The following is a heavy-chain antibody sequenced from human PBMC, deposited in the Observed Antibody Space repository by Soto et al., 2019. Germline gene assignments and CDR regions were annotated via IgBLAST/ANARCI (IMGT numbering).Heavy chain of an antibody. CDR2: ISAYNGNT. CDR1: GYTFTSYG. D-gene: IGHD3-9*01. V-gene: IGHV1-18*01. J-gene: IGHJ4*02. CDR3: ARPKTYYDILTLDY. Sequence: ASVKVSCKASGYTFTSYGIIWVRQAPGQGLEWMGWISAYNGNTNYAQKLQGRVTMTTDTSTSTAYMELRSLRSDDTAVYYCARPKTYYDILTLDYWGQGTLVTVSS.